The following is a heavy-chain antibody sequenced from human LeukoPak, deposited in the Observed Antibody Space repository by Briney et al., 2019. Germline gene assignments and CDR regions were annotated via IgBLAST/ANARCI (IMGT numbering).Heavy chain of an antibody. CDR2: ISAHNGNT. CDR3: ARARAYYYDSSGYYYFDY. Sequence: ASVKVSCKASGYTFTSYGISWVRQAPGQGLEWMGWISAHNGNTNYAQKLQGRVTMTTDTSTSTAYMELRSLRSDDTAVYYCARARAYYYDSSGYYYFDYWGQGTLVTVSS. CDR1: GYTFTSYG. V-gene: IGHV1-18*01. J-gene: IGHJ4*02. D-gene: IGHD3-22*01.